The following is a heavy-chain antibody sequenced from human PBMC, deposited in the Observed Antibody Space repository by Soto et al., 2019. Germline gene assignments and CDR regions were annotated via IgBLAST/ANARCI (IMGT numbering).Heavy chain of an antibody. CDR3: ARGHYDSSGYYSPGPDY. V-gene: IGHV3-21*01. CDR2: ISSSSSYI. D-gene: IGHD3-22*01. J-gene: IGHJ4*02. CDR1: GFTFISYS. Sequence: GGSLRLSCAASGFTFISYSINWFRQSPVKGLEWVSSISSSSSYIYYADSVKGRFTISRDNAKNSLYLQMNSLRAEDTAVYYCARGHYDSSGYYSPGPDYWGQGTLVTVS.